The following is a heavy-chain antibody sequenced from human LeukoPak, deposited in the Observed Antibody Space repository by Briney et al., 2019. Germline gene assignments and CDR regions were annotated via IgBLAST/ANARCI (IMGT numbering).Heavy chain of an antibody. D-gene: IGHD6-19*01. CDR1: GGSISYYY. CDR3: ARFSTASYSSGWYYFDY. J-gene: IGHJ4*02. V-gene: IGHV4-39*01. CDR2: IYYSGST. Sequence: SETLSLTCSVSGGSISYYYWSWIRQPPGKGLEWIGSIYYSGSTYYNPSLKSRVTISVDTSKNQFSLKLSSVTAADTAVYYCARFSTASYSSGWYYFDYWGQGTLVTVSS.